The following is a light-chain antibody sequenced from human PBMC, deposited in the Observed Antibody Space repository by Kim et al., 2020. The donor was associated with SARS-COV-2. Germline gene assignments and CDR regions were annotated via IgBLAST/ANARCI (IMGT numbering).Light chain of an antibody. CDR2: VEGSGSY. J-gene: IGLJ3*02. V-gene: IGLV4-60*03. CDR1: SGHSNCF. Sequence: SVKLTCTRTSGHSNCFTAWHQQQPGKAPRFLMKVEGSGSYNKGGGVPDRFSGSRSGADRYLIISNLQSEDEADYYCETWDSNIQVFGGGTQLTVL. CDR3: ETWDSNIQV.